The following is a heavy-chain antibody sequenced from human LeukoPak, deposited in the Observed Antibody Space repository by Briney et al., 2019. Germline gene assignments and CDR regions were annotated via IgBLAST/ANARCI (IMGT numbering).Heavy chain of an antibody. CDR2: ISSSSSYI. CDR1: GFTFSSYS. CDR3: ARERQWLGSDY. J-gene: IGHJ4*02. Sequence: GGSLRLSCAASGFTFSSYSMNWVRQAPGEGLEWVSSISSSSSYIYYADSVKGRFTISRDNAKNSLYLQMNSLRAEDTAVYYCARERQWLGSDYWGQGTLVTVSS. D-gene: IGHD6-19*01. V-gene: IGHV3-21*01.